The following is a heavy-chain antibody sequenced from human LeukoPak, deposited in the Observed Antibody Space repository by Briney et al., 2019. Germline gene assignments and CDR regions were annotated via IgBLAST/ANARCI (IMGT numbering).Heavy chain of an antibody. Sequence: GGSLRLSCSASGFTFSSLGMYWVRQAPGKGLEHVSTIGSDGDRTYYADSVKDRFTISRDNSKNALYLQMTSLRPEDSAVYYCVSPVFINYWGQGTLVTVSS. CDR3: VSPVFINY. CDR1: GFTFSSLG. J-gene: IGHJ4*01. CDR2: IGSDGDRT. V-gene: IGHV3-64D*06. D-gene: IGHD1-14*01.